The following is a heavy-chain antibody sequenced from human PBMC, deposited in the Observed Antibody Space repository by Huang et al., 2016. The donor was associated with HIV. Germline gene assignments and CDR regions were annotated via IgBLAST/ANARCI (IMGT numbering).Heavy chain of an antibody. CDR2: IYYSGST. CDR3: ARHWGVIAAAVDY. Sequence: QLQLQESGPGLVKPSETLSLTCTVSGGSISSSSYYWGWIRQPPGKGLEWIWGIYYSGSTYYNPSLKSRVTISVDTSKNQFSLKLSSVTAADTAVYYCARHWGVIAAAVDYWGQGTLVTVSS. D-gene: IGHD6-13*01. J-gene: IGHJ4*02. CDR1: GGSISSSSYY. V-gene: IGHV4-39*01.